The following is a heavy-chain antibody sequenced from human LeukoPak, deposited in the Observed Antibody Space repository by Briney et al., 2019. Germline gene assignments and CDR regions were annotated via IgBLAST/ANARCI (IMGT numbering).Heavy chain of an antibody. CDR3: ARDRSSGWYVRFDP. D-gene: IGHD6-19*01. CDR2: IYYSGST. CDR1: GGSISSSSYY. Sequence: PSGTLSLTCTVSGGSISSSSYYWGWIRQPPGKGLEWIGSIYYSGSTYYNPSLKSRVTISVDTSKNQFSLKLSSVTAADTAVYYCARDRSSGWYVRFDPWGQGTLVTVSS. J-gene: IGHJ5*02. V-gene: IGHV4-39*07.